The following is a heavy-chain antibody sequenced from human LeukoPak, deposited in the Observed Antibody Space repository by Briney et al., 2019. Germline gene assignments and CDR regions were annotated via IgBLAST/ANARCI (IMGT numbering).Heavy chain of an antibody. D-gene: IGHD6-13*01. V-gene: IGHV4-61*01. CDR3: ARGRECSSSWHALGY. J-gene: IGHJ4*02. Sequence: SETLSLTCTVSGGSFTSGSYYWSWIRQPPGKGLEWIGYIYYSGSTNYNPSLKSRVTISVDTSKNQFSLKLSSVTPADTAVYYFARGRECSSSWHALGYWGQGTLVTVSS. CDR1: GGSFTSGSYY. CDR2: IYYSGST.